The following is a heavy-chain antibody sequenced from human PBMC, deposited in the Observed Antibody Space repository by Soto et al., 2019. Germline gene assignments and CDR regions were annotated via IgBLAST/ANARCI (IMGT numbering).Heavy chain of an antibody. CDR2: IHYSGST. J-gene: IGHJ4*02. V-gene: IGHV4-59*01. D-gene: IGHD3-22*01. CDR3: ARSIDSSGYYFSNC. Sequence: SETLSLTCTVSCGSISSYYWSWIRQSPGKGLEWIGYIHYSGSTNYNPSLKSRVTMSVDTARNHFSLKLSSVTAADTAVYYCARSIDSSGYYFSNCWGQGTLVIVSS. CDR1: CGSISSYY.